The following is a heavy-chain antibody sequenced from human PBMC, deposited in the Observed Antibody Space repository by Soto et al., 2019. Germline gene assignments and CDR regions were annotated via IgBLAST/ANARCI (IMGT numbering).Heavy chain of an antibody. CDR2: IKSKTDGGTT. V-gene: IGHV3-15*01. CDR3: TTGHAFDM. J-gene: IGHJ3*02. CDR1: GCTFSNAW. Sequence: GVSLRRSCAASGCTFSNAWMSWGRQAPGKGLEWAGRIKSKTDGGTTGYAAPVKGRFTISRGDSKNTLYLQMNSLKTEDTAVYYCTTGHAFDMWGQGTMETVSS.